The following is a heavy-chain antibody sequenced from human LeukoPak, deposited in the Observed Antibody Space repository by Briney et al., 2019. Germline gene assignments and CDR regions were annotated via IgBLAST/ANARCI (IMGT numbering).Heavy chain of an antibody. J-gene: IGHJ4*02. D-gene: IGHD4-17*01. CDR2: VYYIGST. CDR3: ASKHDYGDYLYY. Sequence: PSETLSLTCTVSGVSINSYYWSWIRQPPGKGLEWIGYVYYIGSTNYNPSLKGRVTMSIDTSKNQFSLRLKSVTAADTAVHYCASKHDYGDYLYYWGQGTLVTVSS. V-gene: IGHV4-59*01. CDR1: GVSINSYY.